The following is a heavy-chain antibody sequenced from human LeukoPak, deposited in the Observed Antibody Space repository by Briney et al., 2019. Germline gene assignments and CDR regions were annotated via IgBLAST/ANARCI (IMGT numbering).Heavy chain of an antibody. CDR3: ARSVGGATPLDY. Sequence: SVKVSCKASGGTFSSYAISWVRQAPGQGLEWMGGIIPIFGTANYAQKFHGRVTITADESTSTAYMELSSLRSEDTAVYYCARSVGGATPLDYWGQGTLVTVSS. D-gene: IGHD1-26*01. V-gene: IGHV1-69*13. CDR1: GGTFSSYA. CDR2: IIPIFGTA. J-gene: IGHJ4*02.